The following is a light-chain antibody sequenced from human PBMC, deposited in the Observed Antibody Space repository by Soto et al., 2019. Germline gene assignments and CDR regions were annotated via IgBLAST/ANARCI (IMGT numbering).Light chain of an antibody. CDR3: CSRGGTNPSYV. CDR1: SSDVGGYNV. Sequence: QSALTQPASVSGSPGQSITISCTGTSSDVGGYNVVSWYQQHPGKAPKLIIYEVTKRPSGVSDRFSGSKSGNTASLTISGLQAEDEDDYHCCSRGGTNPSYVFGSGTKLTVL. CDR2: EVT. V-gene: IGLV2-23*02. J-gene: IGLJ1*01.